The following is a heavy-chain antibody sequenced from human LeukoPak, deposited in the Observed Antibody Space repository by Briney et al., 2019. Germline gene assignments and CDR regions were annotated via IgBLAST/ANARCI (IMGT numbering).Heavy chain of an antibody. CDR3: ARRTMRGLQPKKDPFDY. CDR1: GGSISSSSYY. V-gene: IGHV4-39*07. Sequence: PSETLSLTCTVSGGSISSSSYYWGWIRQPPGKGLEWIGSIYYSGSTYYNPSLKSRVTISVDTSKNQFSLKLSSVTAADTAVYYCARRTMRGLQPKKDPFDYWGQGTLVTVSS. D-gene: IGHD5-24*01. J-gene: IGHJ4*02. CDR2: IYYSGST.